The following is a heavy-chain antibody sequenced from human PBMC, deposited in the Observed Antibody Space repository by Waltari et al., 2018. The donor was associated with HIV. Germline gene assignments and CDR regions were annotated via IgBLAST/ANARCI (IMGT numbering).Heavy chain of an antibody. CDR3: ARGSPNYDYIWGSYRHTIPLGY. J-gene: IGHJ4*02. D-gene: IGHD3-16*02. CDR2: ISAYTGNT. V-gene: IGHV1-18*01. Sequence: QVQLVQSGAEVKKPGASVKVSCKASGYTFTSYGISWVRQAPGQGLEWMGWISAYTGNTNYAQKLQGRVTMTTDTSTSTAYMELRSLRSDDTAVYYCARGSPNYDYIWGSYRHTIPLGYWGQGTLVTVSS. CDR1: GYTFTSYG.